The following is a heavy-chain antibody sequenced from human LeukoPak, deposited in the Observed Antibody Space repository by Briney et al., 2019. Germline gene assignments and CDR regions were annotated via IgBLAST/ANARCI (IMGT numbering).Heavy chain of an antibody. CDR3: ASTGFISHYFDY. D-gene: IGHD1-14*01. CDR1: GGSISSGSYY. V-gene: IGHV4-61*01. J-gene: IGHJ4*02. Sequence: SETLSLTCTVSGGSISSGSYYWSWIRQPPGKGLEWIGYIYYSGSTNYNPSLKSRVTISVDTSKNQFSLKLSSVTAADTAVYYCASTGFISHYFDYWGQGTLVTVSS. CDR2: IYYSGST.